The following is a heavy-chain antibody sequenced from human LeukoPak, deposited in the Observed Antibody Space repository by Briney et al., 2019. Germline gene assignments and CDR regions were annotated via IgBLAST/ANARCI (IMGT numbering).Heavy chain of an antibody. Sequence: PGGSLRLSCAASGFTFSSYGMHWVRQAPGKGLEWVAVMSYDGNNEYYADSVKGRFTISRDNSKNMLFLQMNSLKAEDTAMYYCAKDWERRLYNIHTFDIWGQGTMVTVSS. V-gene: IGHV3-33*06. J-gene: IGHJ3*02. CDR1: GFTFSSYG. D-gene: IGHD3-16*01. CDR3: AKDWERRLYNIHTFDI. CDR2: MSYDGNNE.